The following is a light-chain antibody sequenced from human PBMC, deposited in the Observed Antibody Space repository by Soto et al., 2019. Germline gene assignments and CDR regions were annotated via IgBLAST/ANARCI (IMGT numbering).Light chain of an antibody. V-gene: IGLV2-11*01. CDR1: SSDVGGSNF. CDR3: CSYAGNSLWV. J-gene: IGLJ3*02. CDR2: DVS. Sequence: QSALTQPRSVSGSPGQSVTISCTGSSSDVGGSNFVSWYQQHPVKAPKLVIYDVSKRPSGVLDRFSGSKSGNTASLTISGLQAEDEADYHCCSYAGNSLWVFGGGTKLTVL.